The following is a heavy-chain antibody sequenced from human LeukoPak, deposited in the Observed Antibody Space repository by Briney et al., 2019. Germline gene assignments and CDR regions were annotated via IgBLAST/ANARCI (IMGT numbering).Heavy chain of an antibody. CDR3: ARGADKYYDILTGSKYFDY. Sequence: SETLSLTCNVSGYSISSGYYWGWIRQPPGKGLGWIGEIYHSGSTNYNPSLKSRVTISVDKSKNQFSLKLSSVTAADTAVYYCARGADKYYDILTGSKYFDYWGQGTLVTVSS. V-gene: IGHV4-38-2*02. CDR1: GYSISSGYY. J-gene: IGHJ4*02. CDR2: IYHSGST. D-gene: IGHD3-9*01.